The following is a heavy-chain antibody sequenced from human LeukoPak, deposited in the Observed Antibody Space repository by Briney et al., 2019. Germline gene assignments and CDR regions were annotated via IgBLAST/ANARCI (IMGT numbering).Heavy chain of an antibody. CDR1: GFTFSSYS. J-gene: IGHJ4*02. CDR2: ISSSSSTI. D-gene: IGHD3-22*01. V-gene: IGHV3-48*04. Sequence: PGGSLRLSCAASGFTFSSYSMNWVRQAPGKGLEWVSYISSSSSTIYYADSVKGRFTISRDNAKNSLYLQMNSLRAEDTAVHYCARVDDSSGYYDRAFDYWGQGTLVTVSS. CDR3: ARVDDSSGYYDRAFDY.